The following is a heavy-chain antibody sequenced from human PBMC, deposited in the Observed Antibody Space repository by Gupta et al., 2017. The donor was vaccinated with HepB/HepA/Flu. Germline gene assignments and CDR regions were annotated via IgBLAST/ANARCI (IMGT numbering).Heavy chain of an antibody. D-gene: IGHD1-14*01. J-gene: IGHJ4*02. CDR2: ISSGGDST. Sequence: EVQLLESGGGLVLPGGSLRLLCPASGLPFTKSGMNWVLQAPGKGLEWVSSISSGGDSTKYADSVKGRFTFSRDNSKNTLYLQMDNLRGDDTAVYYCAKAVAWYFDYWGQGTLVTVSS. V-gene: IGHV3-23*01. CDR1: GLPFTKSG. CDR3: AKAVAWYFDY.